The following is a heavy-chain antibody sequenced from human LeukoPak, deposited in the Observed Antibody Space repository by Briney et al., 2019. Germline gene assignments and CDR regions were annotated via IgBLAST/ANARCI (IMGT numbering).Heavy chain of an antibody. D-gene: IGHD2-15*01. CDR2: IYWDDDK. V-gene: IGHV2-5*02. J-gene: IGHJ4*02. CDR3: AHPAPYCSGGSCYFDY. CDR1: GFSLSTSGVG. Sequence: SGPTLVKPTQTLTLTCTCSGFSLSTSGVGVGWIRQPPGKALEWLALIYWDDDKRYSPSLKSRLTITKDTSKNQVVLTMTNMDPVDTATYYCAHPAPYCSGGSCYFDYWGQGTLVTASS.